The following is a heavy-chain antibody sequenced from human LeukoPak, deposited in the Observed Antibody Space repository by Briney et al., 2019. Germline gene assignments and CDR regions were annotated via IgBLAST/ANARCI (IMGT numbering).Heavy chain of an antibody. CDR2: VSSSGTTT. D-gene: IGHD5-24*01. J-gene: IGHJ4*02. Sequence: GGSLRLSCAASGFTFSSYSVIWARQAPGRGLEWVSYVSSSGTTTYYADSVKGRFTISRDNGKNLVSLQMNSLRDEDTAVYYCARADRDGNKRFLDWGQGTLVTVSS. CDR3: ARADRDGNKRFLD. V-gene: IGHV3-48*02. CDR1: GFTFSSYS.